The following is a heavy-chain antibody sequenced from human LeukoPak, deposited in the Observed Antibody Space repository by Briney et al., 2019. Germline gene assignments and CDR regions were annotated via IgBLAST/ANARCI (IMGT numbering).Heavy chain of an antibody. D-gene: IGHD3-10*01. J-gene: IGHJ4*02. Sequence: SETLSLTCTVSSGSISSGDYYWSWIRQSPGKGLEWIGSIYYSGSTYHNPSLKSRVTTSADTSKNQFSLKLSSVTAADTAVYYCARGGARSGTYYNVDQWGQGTLVTVSS. CDR2: IYYSGST. CDR1: SGSISSGDYY. V-gene: IGHV4-30-4*01. CDR3: ARGGARSGTYYNVDQ.